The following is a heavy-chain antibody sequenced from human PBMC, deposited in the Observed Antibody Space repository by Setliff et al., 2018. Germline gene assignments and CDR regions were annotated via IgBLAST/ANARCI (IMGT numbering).Heavy chain of an antibody. CDR2: IIPNFGTT. D-gene: IGHD4-17*01. CDR1: GGTFRSYG. Sequence: SVKVSCKASGGTFRSYGISWVRQAPGQGLEWMGGIIPNFGTTSYAQKFQGRVTITTDESTNTAYMELSSLRSDDTAVYYCAREVGVTVTTTNYYYYMDVWGKGTTVTVSS. CDR3: AREVGVTVTTTNYYYYMDV. J-gene: IGHJ6*03. V-gene: IGHV1-69*05.